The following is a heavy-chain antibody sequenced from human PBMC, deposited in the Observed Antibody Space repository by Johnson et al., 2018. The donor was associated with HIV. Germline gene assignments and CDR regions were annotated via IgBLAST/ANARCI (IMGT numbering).Heavy chain of an antibody. CDR3: AREGYYDSSGYYGAFDM. CDR1: GFTVSSSY. Sequence: MLLVESGGGVVQPGGSLRLSCAASGFTVSSSYMSWVRQAPGKGLEWVSVLYSGGSRYYADSVKGRFIISRDNSKNTLYLQLNSLRPEDTAVYYCAREGYYDSSGYYGAFDMWGKGTMVTVSS. J-gene: IGHJ3*02. V-gene: IGHV3-66*02. D-gene: IGHD3-22*01. CDR2: LYSGGSR.